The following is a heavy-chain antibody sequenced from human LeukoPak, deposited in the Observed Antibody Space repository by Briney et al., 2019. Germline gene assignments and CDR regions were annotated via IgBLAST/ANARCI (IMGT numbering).Heavy chain of an antibody. CDR3: AKASSDSSSYAYFHH. CDR1: GFTFSSYA. Sequence: PGGSLRLSCVASGFTFSSYAMSWVRQAPGKGLEWVLAISGSGDPTYYADSVKGRFTISRDKSKNTLHLQVNSLRAEDTAVYYCAKASSDSSSYAYFHHWGQGTLVTVST. J-gene: IGHJ1*01. V-gene: IGHV3-23*01. CDR2: ISGSGDPT. D-gene: IGHD3-22*01.